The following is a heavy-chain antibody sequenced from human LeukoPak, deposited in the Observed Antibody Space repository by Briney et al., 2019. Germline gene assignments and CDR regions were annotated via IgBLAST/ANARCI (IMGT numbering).Heavy chain of an antibody. CDR3: AKFRYVVTRESFDY. Sequence: SETLSLTCAVYGGSFSGYYWSWIRQPPGKGLEWIGEINHSGSTNYNPSLKSRVTISVDTSKNQFSLKLSSVTAADTAVYYCAKFRYVVTRESFDYWGQGTLVTVSS. J-gene: IGHJ4*02. CDR2: INHSGST. D-gene: IGHD4-23*01. CDR1: GGSFSGYY. V-gene: IGHV4-34*01.